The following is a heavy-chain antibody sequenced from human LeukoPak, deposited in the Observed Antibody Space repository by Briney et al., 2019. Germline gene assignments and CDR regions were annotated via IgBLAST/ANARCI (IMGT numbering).Heavy chain of an antibody. J-gene: IGHJ4*02. V-gene: IGHV3-21*01. Sequence: GGSLRLSCAASGFTFSNYNMNWVRQAPGKGLEWVSSITSSSTYIYYADSVKGRFTISRDNARNSLYLQMNSLRAEDTAVYYCAKVRWDNSGWYYSDSWGQGTLVTVSS. D-gene: IGHD6-19*01. CDR2: ITSSSTYI. CDR3: AKVRWDNSGWYYSDS. CDR1: GFTFSNYN.